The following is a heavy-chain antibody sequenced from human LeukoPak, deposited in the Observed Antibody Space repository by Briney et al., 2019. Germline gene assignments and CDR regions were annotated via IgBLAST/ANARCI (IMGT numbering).Heavy chain of an antibody. Sequence: ASVKVSCKASGYTFTNYYMHWVRQAPGQGFEWMGWINPNDGDTNYAQKFQGRVTMTRDTSISTARMEVSRLRSDDTAVYYCARANFLYCSSSTCLFDYWGQGTLVTVSS. CDR1: GYTFTNYY. CDR3: ARANFLYCSSSTCLFDY. CDR2: INPNDGDT. V-gene: IGHV1-2*02. D-gene: IGHD2-2*01. J-gene: IGHJ4*02.